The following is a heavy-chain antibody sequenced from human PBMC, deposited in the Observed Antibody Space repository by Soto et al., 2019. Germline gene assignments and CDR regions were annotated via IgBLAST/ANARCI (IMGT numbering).Heavy chain of an antibody. CDR2: INHSGST. Sequence: SETLSLTCAVYGGSFSGYYWSWIRQPPGKGLEWIGEINHSGSTNHNPSLKSRVTISVDTSKNQFSLKLSSETAADTAVYYCARSRIVATIDYWGQGTLVTVSS. CDR3: ARSRIVATIDY. CDR1: GGSFSGYY. D-gene: IGHD5-12*01. V-gene: IGHV4-34*01. J-gene: IGHJ4*02.